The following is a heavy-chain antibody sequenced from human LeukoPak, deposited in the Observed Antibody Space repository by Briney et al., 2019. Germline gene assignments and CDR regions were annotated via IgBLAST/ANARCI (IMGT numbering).Heavy chain of an antibody. CDR1: GFTFSSYS. J-gene: IGHJ4*02. CDR2: ISSSSSTI. CDR3: ARDQAYCGGDCYSSRGYFDY. D-gene: IGHD2-21*02. Sequence: GGSLRLSCAASGFTFSSYSMNWVRQAPGKGLEWVSYISSSSSTIYYADSVKGRFTISRDNAKNSLYLQMNSLRAEDTAVYYCARDQAYCGGDCYSSRGYFDYWGQGTLVTVSS. V-gene: IGHV3-48*04.